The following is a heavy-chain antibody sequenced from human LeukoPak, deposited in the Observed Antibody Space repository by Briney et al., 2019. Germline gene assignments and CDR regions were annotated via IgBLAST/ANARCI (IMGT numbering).Heavy chain of an antibody. D-gene: IGHD1-20*01. CDR2: INPGDSGT. Sequence: GESLKISCKGSGYSFTSYWIGWGRQMPGKGREVRGIINPGDSGTRYSPSLEGQVTISAGKSRSTAYLQWSSLKDWDTAMYYCPRHSYNWEDGWFAPWGQGTLVTVSS. CDR3: PRHSYNWEDGWFAP. CDR1: GYSFTSYW. V-gene: IGHV5-51*01. J-gene: IGHJ5*02.